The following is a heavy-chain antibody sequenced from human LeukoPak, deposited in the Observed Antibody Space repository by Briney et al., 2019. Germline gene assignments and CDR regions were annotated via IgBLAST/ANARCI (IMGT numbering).Heavy chain of an antibody. CDR3: ARGRSGWFTRAYYFDY. Sequence: GRSLRLSCAASGFTFSSYAMHWVRQAPGKGLEWVAVISYDGSNKYYADSVKGRLTISRDNAKNSLYLQLNSLRAEDTAVYYCARGRSGWFTRAYYFDYWGQGTLVTVSS. CDR1: GFTFSSYA. CDR2: ISYDGSNK. V-gene: IGHV3-30-3*01. D-gene: IGHD6-19*01. J-gene: IGHJ4*02.